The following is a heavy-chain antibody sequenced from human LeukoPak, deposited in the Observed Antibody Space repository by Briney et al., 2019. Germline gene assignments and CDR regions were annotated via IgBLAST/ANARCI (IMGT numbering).Heavy chain of an antibody. Sequence: GGSLRLSCAASGFTFSSYWMSWVRQAPGKGLEWVANIKQDGSEKYYVDSVKGRFTITRDNAKNSLYLQINSLRAEDTAVYYCARSSYSSSSSVWGQGTMVTVSS. CDR3: ARSSYSSSSSV. V-gene: IGHV3-7*03. J-gene: IGHJ3*01. CDR2: IKQDGSEK. CDR1: GFTFSSYW. D-gene: IGHD6-6*01.